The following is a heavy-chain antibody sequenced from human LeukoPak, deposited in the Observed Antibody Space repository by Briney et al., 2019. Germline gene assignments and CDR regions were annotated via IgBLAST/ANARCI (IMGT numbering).Heavy chain of an antibody. CDR3: ARRVYSSSSFDY. D-gene: IGHD6-13*01. J-gene: IGHJ4*02. Sequence: KSGGSLRLSCAASGFTFSSYSMNWVRQAPGKGLEWVSSISSSSSYIYYADSLKGRFTISRDNAKNSLYLQMNSLRAEDTAVYYCARRVYSSSSFDYWGQGTLVTVSS. CDR1: GFTFSSYS. V-gene: IGHV3-21*01. CDR2: ISSSSSYI.